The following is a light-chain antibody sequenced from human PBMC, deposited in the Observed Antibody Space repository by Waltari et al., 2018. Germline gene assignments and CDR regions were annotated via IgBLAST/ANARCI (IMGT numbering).Light chain of an antibody. J-gene: IGKJ5*01. Sequence: EIVMTQSPATLSVSPGETATLSCRASQGVSSNLAWYQQKPGQAPRPLIQDASTRATGIAVRFSGSASGTEFTLTISSLLSEDFAVYYWQQYNNWPPITFGQGTRLDIK. CDR2: DAS. V-gene: IGKV3-15*01. CDR1: QGVSSN. CDR3: QQYNNWPPIT.